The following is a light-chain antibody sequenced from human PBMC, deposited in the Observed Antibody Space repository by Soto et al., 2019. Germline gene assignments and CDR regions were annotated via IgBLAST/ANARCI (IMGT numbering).Light chain of an antibody. CDR2: TSV. V-gene: IGKV1-39*01. CDR3: QQTYSPPYT. CDR1: QRITTY. J-gene: IGKJ2*01. Sequence: IHMTQSPSSLSASVGDRITVTCRASQRITTYVNWYQLKPVESPKRLVSTSVTLQRGVPSRFSGSCSGTHFTLTITPLQPADFATSFCQQTYSPPYTFGQGTKLEIK.